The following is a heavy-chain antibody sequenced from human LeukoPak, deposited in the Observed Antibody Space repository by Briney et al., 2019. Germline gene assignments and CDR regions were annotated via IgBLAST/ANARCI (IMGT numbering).Heavy chain of an antibody. CDR2: IYSGGRT. Sequence: GRSLRLSRAASGFTPSSNYMSSVRQARGKGLEWGSVIYSGGRTYYADSVKGRFAISRDDSKNTLYLQMNSLRAEDTAVYYCARRRSGFYWFSYYFDYWGKGTLVTVSS. D-gene: IGHD3-9*01. J-gene: IGHJ4*02. CDR1: GFTPSSNY. CDR3: ARRRSGFYWFSYYFDY. V-gene: IGHV3-66*04.